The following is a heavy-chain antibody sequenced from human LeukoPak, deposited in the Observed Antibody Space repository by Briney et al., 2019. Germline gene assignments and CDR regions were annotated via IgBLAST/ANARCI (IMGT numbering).Heavy chain of an antibody. J-gene: IGHJ6*02. D-gene: IGHD1-26*01. V-gene: IGHV4-59*11. Sequence: SETLFLTCTVSGGSISSHYCRWIQQPPRKGLEWIGYIYYSGRTNYNPSLRSRVTMSVDTSRNQFSLKLPSVTAADTAVSYCARDQSSGSSSYYYGMDVWGPGATVTVSS. CDR1: GGSISSHY. CDR2: IYYSGRT. CDR3: ARDQSSGSSSYYYGMDV.